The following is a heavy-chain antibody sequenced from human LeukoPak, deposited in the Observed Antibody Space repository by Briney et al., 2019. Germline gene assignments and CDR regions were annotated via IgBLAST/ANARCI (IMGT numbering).Heavy chain of an antibody. CDR1: GGSIGSYY. CDR3: ARRCSGPTCYTDAYDI. V-gene: IGHV4-59*08. CDR2: VYYSGST. D-gene: IGHD2-2*02. Sequence: PSETLSLTCTVSGGSIGSYYWTWIRQPPGKGLEWIGYVYYSGSTDYNPSLKSRVTTSVDTSNKQFSLNLSSVTAADTAVYYCARRCSGPTCYTDAYDIWGQGTMVTVSS. J-gene: IGHJ3*02.